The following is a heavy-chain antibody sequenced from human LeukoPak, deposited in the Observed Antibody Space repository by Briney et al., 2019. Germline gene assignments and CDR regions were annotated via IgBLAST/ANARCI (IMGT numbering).Heavy chain of an antibody. CDR3: ARALRLGAPAFDY. CDR2: IKQDGSEK. J-gene: IGHJ4*02. CDR1: GFTFSSYS. Sequence: GGSLRLSCAASGFTFSSYSMNWVRQAPGKGLEWVANIKQDGSEKYYVDSVKGRFTISRDNAKNSLYLQMNSLRAEDTAVYYCARALRLGAPAFDYWGQGTLVTVSS. V-gene: IGHV3-7*01. D-gene: IGHD3-16*01.